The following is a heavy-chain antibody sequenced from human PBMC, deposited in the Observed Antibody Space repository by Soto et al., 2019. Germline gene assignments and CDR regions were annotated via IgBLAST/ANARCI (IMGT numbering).Heavy chain of an antibody. D-gene: IGHD3-3*01. CDR2: ISAYNGDT. CDR3: ARAPYDFWTGSYFY. CDR1: GYTFTSYG. J-gene: IGHJ4*02. Sequence: GASVKVSCKASGYTFTSYGINWVRQAPGQGLEWMGWISAYNGDTNYAQKLQGRVTMTTDTSTSTAYMELRSLRSDDTAVFYCARAPYDFWTGSYFYWGQGTLVTVSS. V-gene: IGHV1-18*01.